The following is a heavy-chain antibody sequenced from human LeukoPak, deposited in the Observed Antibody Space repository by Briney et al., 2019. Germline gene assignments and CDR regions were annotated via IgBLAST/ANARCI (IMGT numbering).Heavy chain of an antibody. CDR3: AGYCSGGSCYENSFDY. CDR2: IWYDGSNK. J-gene: IGHJ4*02. V-gene: IGHV3-33*01. Sequence: PGGSLRLSCAASGFTFSSYGMHWVRQAPGKGLEWVAVIWYDGSNKYYADSVKGRFTISRDNPKNTLFLQMNSLRAEDTAVYYCAGYCSGGSCYENSFDYWGQGTLVTVSS. D-gene: IGHD2-15*01. CDR1: GFTFSSYG.